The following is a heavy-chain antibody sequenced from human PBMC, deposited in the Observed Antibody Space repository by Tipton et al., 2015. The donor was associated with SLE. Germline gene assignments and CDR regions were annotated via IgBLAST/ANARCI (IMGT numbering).Heavy chain of an antibody. CDR1: GGSISSGGYS. V-gene: IGHV4-30-4*01. J-gene: IGHJ3*02. CDR3: ARVIPDYELDAFDI. D-gene: IGHD4-17*01. CDR2: IYYSGST. Sequence: TLSLTCTVSGGSISSGGYSWSWIRQHPGKGLEWIGYIYYSGSTYYNPSLKSRVTISVDTSKNQFSLTLSSVTAADTAVYYCARVIPDYELDAFDIWGQGTMVTVSS.